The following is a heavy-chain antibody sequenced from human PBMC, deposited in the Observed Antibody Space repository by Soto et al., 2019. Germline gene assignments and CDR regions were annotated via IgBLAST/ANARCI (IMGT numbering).Heavy chain of an antibody. J-gene: IGHJ6*02. CDR1: GGSISSYY. V-gene: IGHV4-59*12. D-gene: IGHD3-3*01. Sequence: PSETLSLTCTVSGGSISSYYWSWFRQSPGKRMEWIGYVHHSWGSSYNPSLESRITMAVDTSKNQFSLKLSSVTAADTAVYFCVRGQPHRITIFEVVIRSYDYGMDVWGQGTTVTVSS. CDR2: VHHSWGS. CDR3: VRGQPHRITIFEVVIRSYDYGMDV.